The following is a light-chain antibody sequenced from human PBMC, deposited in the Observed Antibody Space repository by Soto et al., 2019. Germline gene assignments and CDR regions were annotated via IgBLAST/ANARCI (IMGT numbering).Light chain of an antibody. J-gene: IGKJ5*01. CDR3: QQYSSYPMT. CDR1: QSISSS. V-gene: IGKV1-5*03. Sequence: DIQMTQSPSSLSASVGDRVTITCRASQSISSSLAWYQQKPGKAPKVLMYQASTLESGVPSRFSGSGSGTEFTLTISSLQPDDFATYHCQQYSSYPMTFGHGTRLEMK. CDR2: QAS.